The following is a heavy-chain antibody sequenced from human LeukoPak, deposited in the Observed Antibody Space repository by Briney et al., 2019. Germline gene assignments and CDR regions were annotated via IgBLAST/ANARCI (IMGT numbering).Heavy chain of an antibody. V-gene: IGHV1-69*06. Sequence: GASVKVSCKASGGTFSSYAISWVRQAPGQGLEWMGGIIPIFGTANYAQKFQGRVTITADKSTSTAYMELSSLRSDDTAVYYCAREGDGYNYYYYYYYMDVWGKGTTVTISS. D-gene: IGHD5-24*01. CDR1: GGTFSSYA. CDR2: IIPIFGTA. J-gene: IGHJ6*03. CDR3: AREGDGYNYYYYYYYMDV.